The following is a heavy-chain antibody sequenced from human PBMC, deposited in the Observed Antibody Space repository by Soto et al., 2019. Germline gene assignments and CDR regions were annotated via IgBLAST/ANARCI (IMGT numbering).Heavy chain of an antibody. CDR1: GFSLSTSGVG. D-gene: IGHD3-22*01. Sequence: SGPTLGNPTQTLTLTCPFSGFSLSTSGVGVGWIRQPPGKALEWLALIYWDDDKRYSPSLKSRLTITKDTSKNQVVLTMTNMEPVDTATYYCAHTYYYDSSGYRYLDYWGQGTLVTVSS. V-gene: IGHV2-5*02. CDR3: AHTYYYDSSGYRYLDY. J-gene: IGHJ4*02. CDR2: IYWDDDK.